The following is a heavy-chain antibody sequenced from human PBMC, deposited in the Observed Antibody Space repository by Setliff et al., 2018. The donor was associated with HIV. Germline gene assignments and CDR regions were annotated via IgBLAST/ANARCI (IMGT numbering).Heavy chain of an antibody. CDR1: GGSIDSFSYY. V-gene: IGHV4-39*01. J-gene: IGHJ6*03. CDR3: ARQLGERVMDV. Sequence: KTSETLPLTCTVSGGSIDSFSYYWGWIRQTPGKELEWIGNIYHSGSTNYNPSLKSRVAIYVDRSKRLFFLKLSSVTAADTAVYYCARQLGERVMDVWGNGTTVTVSS. D-gene: IGHD3-16*01. CDR2: IYHSGST.